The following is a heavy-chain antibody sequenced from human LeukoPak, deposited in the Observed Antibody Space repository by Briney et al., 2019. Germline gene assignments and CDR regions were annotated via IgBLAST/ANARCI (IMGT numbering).Heavy chain of an antibody. Sequence: SSETLSLTCTVSGGSISSYYWSWIRQPPGKGLEWIGYIYYSGSTNYNPSLKSRVTISVDTSKNQFSLKLSSVTAADTAVYYCARDAEDYVDYGSGAFDIWGQGTMVTVSS. CDR3: ARDAEDYVDYGSGAFDI. V-gene: IGHV4-59*12. J-gene: IGHJ3*02. CDR1: GGSISSYY. D-gene: IGHD4-17*01. CDR2: IYYSGST.